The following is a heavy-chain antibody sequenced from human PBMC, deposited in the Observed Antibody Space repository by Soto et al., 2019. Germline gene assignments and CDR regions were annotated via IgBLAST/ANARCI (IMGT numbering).Heavy chain of an antibody. D-gene: IGHD2-2*01. CDR1: GYTFTSYG. CDR2: ISAYNGNT. Sequence: ASVKVSCKASGYTFTSYGISWVRQAPGQGLEWMGWISAYNGNTNYAQKLQGRVTMTTDTSTSTAYMELRSLRSDDTAVYYCAREAHPAVLYYYDMDVWGQGTTVTVSS. CDR3: AREAHPAVLYYYDMDV. J-gene: IGHJ6*02. V-gene: IGHV1-18*01.